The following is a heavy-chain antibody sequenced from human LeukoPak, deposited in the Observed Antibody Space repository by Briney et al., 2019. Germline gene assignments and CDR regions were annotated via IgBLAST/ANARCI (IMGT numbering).Heavy chain of an antibody. Sequence: PGGPLRLSWAASGFTFSSYSMNWVRQAPGKGLEWVSSISSSSSYIYYADSVKGRFTISRDNAKNSLYLQMNSLRAEDTAVYYCARDYYDSSGYPYHDYWGQGTLVTVSS. CDR1: GFTFSSYS. J-gene: IGHJ4*02. D-gene: IGHD3-22*01. V-gene: IGHV3-21*01. CDR3: ARDYYDSSGYPYHDY. CDR2: ISSSSSYI.